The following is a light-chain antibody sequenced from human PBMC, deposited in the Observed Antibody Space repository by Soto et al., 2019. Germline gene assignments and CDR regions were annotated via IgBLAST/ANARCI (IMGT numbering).Light chain of an antibody. CDR3: QQYGSSPPIT. CDR1: QSISTY. CDR2: DAS. V-gene: IGKV3-11*01. J-gene: IGKJ5*01. Sequence: EVVLTQSPATLSFSPGERATLSCSSSQSISTYLAWYQQKPGQAPRLLIYDASNRATGIPARFSGSGSGTDFTLTISSLEPEDFAVYYCQQYGSSPPITFGQGTRLEIK.